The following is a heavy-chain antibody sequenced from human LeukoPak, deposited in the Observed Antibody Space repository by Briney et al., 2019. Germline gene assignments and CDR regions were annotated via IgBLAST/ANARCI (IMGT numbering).Heavy chain of an antibody. Sequence: ASVKVSCKASGYTFTTYDINWVRQATGQGLEWMGWVNPDSGNTGYAQKFQGRVTMTRNTSISTAYMELSSLRSDDTAVYYCARQYSSSRYRPGKHYYYHYMDVWGKGTTVTVSS. CDR3: ARQYSSSRYRPGKHYYYHYMDV. CDR1: GYTFTTYD. D-gene: IGHD6-13*01. V-gene: IGHV1-8*01. J-gene: IGHJ6*03. CDR2: VNPDSGNT.